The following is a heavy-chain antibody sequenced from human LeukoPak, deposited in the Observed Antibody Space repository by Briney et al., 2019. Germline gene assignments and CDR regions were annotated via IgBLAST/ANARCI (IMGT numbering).Heavy chain of an antibody. CDR2: ISPYNGNA. J-gene: IGHJ3*02. CDR1: GYTIPNYG. Sequence: ASVKVSCKASGYTIPNYGISWVRQAPGQGLEWMGWISPYNGNANYAQRFQGRVTMTTDTSTSTAYMELRSLRSDDTGVYYCARAIPNYYDSGSYLGAFDILGQGRMVTVSS. CDR3: ARAIPNYYDSGSYLGAFDI. V-gene: IGHV1-18*01. D-gene: IGHD3-10*01.